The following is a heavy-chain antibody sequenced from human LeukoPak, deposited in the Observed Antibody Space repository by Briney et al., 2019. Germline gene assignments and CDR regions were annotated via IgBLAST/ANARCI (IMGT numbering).Heavy chain of an antibody. CDR3: AGYDFWSGYRFDY. CDR2: IYYSGST. Sequence: SETLSLTCTVSGGSISSSSYYWGWIRQPPGKGLEWIGSIYYSGSTYYNPSLKSRVTISVGTSKNQFSLKLSSVTAADTAVYYCAGYDFWSGYRFDYWGQGTLVTVSS. D-gene: IGHD3-3*01. CDR1: GGSISSSSYY. J-gene: IGHJ4*02. V-gene: IGHV4-39*01.